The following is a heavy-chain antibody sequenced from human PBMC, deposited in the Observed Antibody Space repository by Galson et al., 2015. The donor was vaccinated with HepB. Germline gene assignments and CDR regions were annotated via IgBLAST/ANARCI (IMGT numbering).Heavy chain of an antibody. J-gene: IGHJ2*01. CDR1: GFIFSSSA. D-gene: IGHD3-22*01. Sequence: SVKVSCKASGFIFSSSAMQWVRQARGQRLEWIGWIVVGSGNTNYAQKFQERVTITRDMSTNTAYMELSSLRSEDTAVYYCATDSSPYYYDTSGNFGYFDLWGRGTLFTVSS. CDR3: ATDSSPYYYDTSGNFGYFDL. V-gene: IGHV1-58*02. CDR2: IVVGSGNT.